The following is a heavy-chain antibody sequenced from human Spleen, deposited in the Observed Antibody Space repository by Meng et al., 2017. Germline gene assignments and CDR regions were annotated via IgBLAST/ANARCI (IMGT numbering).Heavy chain of an antibody. V-gene: IGHV3-30*01. Sequence: SLKISCAASGFSFSYYAIHWVRQAPGKGLEWVAVISNDGSNNSYADSVKGRFTISRDNSKNTVYLQMNNLRAEDTAVYYCARESTIFGVITYYYYNLGVWGQGTTVTVSS. D-gene: IGHD3-3*01. CDR2: ISNDGSNN. CDR3: ARESTIFGVITYYYYNLGV. J-gene: IGHJ6*02. CDR1: GFSFSYYA.